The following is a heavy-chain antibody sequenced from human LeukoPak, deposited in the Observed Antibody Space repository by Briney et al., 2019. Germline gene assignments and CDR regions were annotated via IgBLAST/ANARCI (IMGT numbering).Heavy chain of an antibody. CDR3: ARDHRYYGSGSYIPFGY. J-gene: IGHJ4*02. CDR1: GFTFSSYW. Sequence: SGGSLRLSCAASGFTFSSYWMHWVRQAPGKGLEWVSSISSSSSYIYYADSVKGRFTISRDNAKNSLYLQMNSLRAEDTAVYYCARDHRYYGSGSYIPFGYWGQGTLVTVSS. D-gene: IGHD3-10*01. V-gene: IGHV3-21*01. CDR2: ISSSSSYI.